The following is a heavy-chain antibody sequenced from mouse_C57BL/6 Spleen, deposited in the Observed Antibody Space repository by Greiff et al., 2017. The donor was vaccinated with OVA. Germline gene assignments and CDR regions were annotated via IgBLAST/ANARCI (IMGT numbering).Heavy chain of an antibody. J-gene: IGHJ2*01. CDR3: ARRYDGYFDY. V-gene: IGHV5-6*01. D-gene: IGHD2-3*01. CDR1: GFTFSSYG. CDR2: ISSGGSYT. Sequence: DVHLVESGGDLVKPGGSLKLSCAASGFTFSSYGMSWVRQTPDKRLEWVATISSGGSYTYYPDSVKGRFTISRDNAKNTLYLQMSSLKSEDTAMYYCARRYDGYFDYWGQGTTLTVSS.